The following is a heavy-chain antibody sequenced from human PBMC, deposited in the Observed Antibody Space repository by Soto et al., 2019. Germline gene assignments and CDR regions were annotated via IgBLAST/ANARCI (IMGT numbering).Heavy chain of an antibody. CDR3: ARRGPGTYFDY. Sequence: EVQLLDSGGGLVQPGGSLRLSCAASGFTFSSYAMNWVRQAPGKGLEWVSVISGSGDSTYYADSVKGRFTISRDNSKNTLNLQMTRRKAEDSAVYYCARRGPGTYFDYWGQGTLVTVTS. D-gene: IGHD6-13*01. V-gene: IGHV3-23*01. CDR2: ISGSGDST. J-gene: IGHJ4*02. CDR1: GFTFSSYA.